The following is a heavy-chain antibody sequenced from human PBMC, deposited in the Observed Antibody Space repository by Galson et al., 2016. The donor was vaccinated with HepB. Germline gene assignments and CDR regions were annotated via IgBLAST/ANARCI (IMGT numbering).Heavy chain of an antibody. Sequence: SLRLSCAVSGITFSNENMNWVRLAPGKGLQWISFISSGGDSMSYADSVRGRFTISRDNAKNSLYLQMDSLRDEDTAVYYCVKTMTISVWGQGTLVTVSS. CDR2: ISSGGDSM. D-gene: IGHD1-14*01. CDR3: VKTMTISV. V-gene: IGHV3-48*02. CDR1: GITFSNEN. J-gene: IGHJ4*02.